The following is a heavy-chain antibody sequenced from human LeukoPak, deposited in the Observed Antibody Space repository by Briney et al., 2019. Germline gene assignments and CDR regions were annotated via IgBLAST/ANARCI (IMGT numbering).Heavy chain of an antibody. Sequence: GGSLRLSCAASGFTFSSYAMHWVRQAPGKGLEWVAVISYDGSNKYYADSVKGRFTISRDNSKNTLYLQMNSLRAEDTAVYYCARSYDYVYGMDVWGQGTTVTVSS. J-gene: IGHJ6*02. V-gene: IGHV3-30-3*01. D-gene: IGHD3-16*01. CDR2: ISYDGSNK. CDR1: GFTFSSYA. CDR3: ARSYDYVYGMDV.